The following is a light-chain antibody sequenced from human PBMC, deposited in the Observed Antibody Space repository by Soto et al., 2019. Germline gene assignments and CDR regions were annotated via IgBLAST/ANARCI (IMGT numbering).Light chain of an antibody. Sequence: QSVLTQPASVSGSPGQSITISCTGTSSDVGGYNYVSWYQQHPGKAPKLMIYDVSNRPSGVSNRFSGSKSGNTASLTISGLQAEDEADYYCSSYTSSCFYVFGTGTKVTVL. J-gene: IGLJ1*01. CDR2: DVS. V-gene: IGLV2-14*01. CDR3: SSYTSSCFYV. CDR1: SSDVGGYNY.